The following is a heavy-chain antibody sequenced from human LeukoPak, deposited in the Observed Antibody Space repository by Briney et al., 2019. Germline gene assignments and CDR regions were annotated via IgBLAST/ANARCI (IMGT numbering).Heavy chain of an antibody. D-gene: IGHD6-19*01. CDR1: GGTFSSYG. CDR3: ARGRYSSAWSSIDY. V-gene: IGHV1-69*05. Sequence: SVKVSCKASGGTFSSYGISWVRQAPGQGLEWMGRIIPIFGTANYAQKFQGRVTITTDESTSTAYMELSSLRSEDTAVYYCARGRYSSAWSSIDYWGQGTLVTVSS. CDR2: IIPIFGTA. J-gene: IGHJ4*02.